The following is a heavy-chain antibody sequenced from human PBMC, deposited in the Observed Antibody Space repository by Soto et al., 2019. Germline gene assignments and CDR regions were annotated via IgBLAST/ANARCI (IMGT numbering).Heavy chain of an antibody. D-gene: IGHD4-17*01. V-gene: IGHV3-48*01. CDR2: ISSSSSTI. Sequence: GGSLRLSCAASGFTFSSYSMNWVRQAPGKGLEWVSYISSSSSTIYYADSVKGRFTISRDNAKNSLYLQMNSLRAEDTAVYYCAREGFGTVTGYNEYYMDVWGKGTTVTVSS. J-gene: IGHJ6*03. CDR1: GFTFSSYS. CDR3: AREGFGTVTGYNEYYMDV.